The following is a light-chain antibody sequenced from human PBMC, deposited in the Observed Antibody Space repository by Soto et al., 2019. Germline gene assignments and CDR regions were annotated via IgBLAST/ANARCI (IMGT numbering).Light chain of an antibody. Sequence: SYELTQPPSVSVAPGQTARIPCGGNDIGSQSVHWYQQRPGQAPVLVIFYDRERPSGIPDRFSGSNPGNTATLTISRVEAGGEADYYCQVWDRATDHVVFGGGTKLTVL. CDR3: QVWDRATDHVV. CDR1: DIGSQS. CDR2: YDR. V-gene: IGLV3-21*04. J-gene: IGLJ3*02.